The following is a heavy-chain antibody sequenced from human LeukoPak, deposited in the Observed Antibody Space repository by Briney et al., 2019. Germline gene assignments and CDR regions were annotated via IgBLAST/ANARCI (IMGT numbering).Heavy chain of an antibody. CDR2: ISASGGTT. J-gene: IGHJ4*02. CDR3: AKRKVATEYYFDY. Sequence: GGSLRLSCAASGFTFSSYVMTWVRQAPGKGLEWVSSISASGGTTYYADSVKGRFTISRDNSKNTVYMQMSSLRAEDTAVYYCAKRKVATEYYFDYWGQGTLVTVSS. V-gene: IGHV3-23*01. D-gene: IGHD1-26*01. CDR1: GFTFSSYV.